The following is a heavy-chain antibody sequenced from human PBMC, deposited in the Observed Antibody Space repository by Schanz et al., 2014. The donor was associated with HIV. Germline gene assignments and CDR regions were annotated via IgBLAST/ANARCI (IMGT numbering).Heavy chain of an antibody. CDR3: AREYLGYSSGFDP. CDR1: GFAVSSNY. CDR2: IFAGGNT. J-gene: IGHJ5*02. Sequence: EVQLVESGGALVQPGGSLRLSCVASGFAVSSNYMSWVRQAPGAGLEWVSVIFAGGNTYYAESVKGRFTISRDNAKNTLYLQMNSLRAEDTAVYYCAREYLGYSSGFDPWGQGTLVTVSS. D-gene: IGHD6-19*01. V-gene: IGHV3-66*01.